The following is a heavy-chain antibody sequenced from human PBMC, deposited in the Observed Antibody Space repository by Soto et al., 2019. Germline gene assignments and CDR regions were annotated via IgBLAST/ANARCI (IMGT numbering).Heavy chain of an antibody. J-gene: IGHJ6*02. CDR3: ARDPQYSSSWDYYYGMDV. CDR1: GGSISSGGYY. CDR2: IYYSGST. V-gene: IGHV4-31*03. Sequence: QVQLQESGPGLVKPSQTLSLTCTVSGGSISSGGYYWSWIRQHPGKGLEWIGYIYYSGSTYYNPSLKSRVTISVDTSKNQFSLKLSSVTAADTAVYYCARDPQYSSSWDYYYGMDVWGQGTTVTVSS. D-gene: IGHD6-13*01.